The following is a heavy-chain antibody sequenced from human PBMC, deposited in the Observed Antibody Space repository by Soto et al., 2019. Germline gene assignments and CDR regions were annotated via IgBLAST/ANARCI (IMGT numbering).Heavy chain of an antibody. CDR1: GGSISSYY. CDR3: ARGVEMATIGSYYYGMGV. CDR2: IYYSGST. Sequence: SETLSLTCTVSGGSISSYYWSWIRRPPGKGLEWIGYIYYSGSTNYNPSLKSRVTISVDTSKNQFSLKLSSVTAADTAVYYCARGVEMATIGSYYYGMGVWGQGTTVTVSS. V-gene: IGHV4-59*01. J-gene: IGHJ6*02. D-gene: IGHD5-12*01.